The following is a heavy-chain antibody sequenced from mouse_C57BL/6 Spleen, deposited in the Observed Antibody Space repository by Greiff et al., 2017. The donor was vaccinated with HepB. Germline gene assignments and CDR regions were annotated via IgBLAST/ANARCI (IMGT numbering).Heavy chain of an antibody. CDR2: IDPENGDT. D-gene: IGHD1-1*01. V-gene: IGHV14-4*01. J-gene: IGHJ1*03. CDR3: TTGTVVGYFDV. CDR1: GFNIKDDY. Sequence: VQLQQSGAELVRPGASVKLSCTASGFNIKDDYMHWVKQRPEQGLEWIGWIDPENGDTECASKFQGKATITADTSSNTAYLQLSSLTSEDTAVYYCTTGTVVGYFDVWGTGTTVTVSS.